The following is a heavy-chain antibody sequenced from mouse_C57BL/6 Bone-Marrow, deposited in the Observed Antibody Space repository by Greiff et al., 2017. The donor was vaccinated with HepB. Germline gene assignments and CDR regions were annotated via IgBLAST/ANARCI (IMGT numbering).Heavy chain of an antibody. CDR1: GFTFSDYG. V-gene: IGHV5-17*01. CDR3: ARGISSYAMDY. J-gene: IGHJ4*01. Sequence: VQLKESGGGLVKPGGSLKLSCAASGFTFSDYGMHWVRQAPEKGLEWVAYISSGSSTIYYADTVKGRFTISRDNAKNTLFLQMTSLRSEDTAMYYCARGISSYAMDYWGQGTSVTVSS. CDR2: ISSGSSTI.